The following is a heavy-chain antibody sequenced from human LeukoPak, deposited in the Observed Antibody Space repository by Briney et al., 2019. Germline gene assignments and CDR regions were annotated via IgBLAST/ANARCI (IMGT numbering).Heavy chain of an antibody. CDR1: GFTFTDYD. CDR2: MNPDSGNT. V-gene: IGHV1-8*02. D-gene: IGHD5-24*01. J-gene: IGHJ5*02. CDR3: ARARSYRHQLNALSYWFDP. Sequence: GRSLRLSCAASGFTFTDYDINWVRQATGQGLEWMGWMNPDSGNTGYAQKFQGRVTMTRNTSINTAYMELNSLRSEDTAVYYCARARSYRHQLNALSYWFDPWGQGTLVTVSS.